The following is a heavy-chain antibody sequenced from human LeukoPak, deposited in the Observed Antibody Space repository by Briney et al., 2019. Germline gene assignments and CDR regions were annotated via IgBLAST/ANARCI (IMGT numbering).Heavy chain of an antibody. D-gene: IGHD4-17*01. CDR1: GVSIRSSRYN. V-gene: IGHV4-39*01. Sequence: SETLSLTCTVSGVSIRSSRYNWGWIRQPPGKGLEWIGTFYYSGITFYNPSLKKRVTIPVDTSSTQFSLKLSSVTAVGTAVYYCASLGPSGSGDYWGNKVKYFDSWGQGTLVTVSS. J-gene: IGHJ4*02. CDR2: FYYSGIT. CDR3: ASLGPSGSGDYWGNKVKYFDS.